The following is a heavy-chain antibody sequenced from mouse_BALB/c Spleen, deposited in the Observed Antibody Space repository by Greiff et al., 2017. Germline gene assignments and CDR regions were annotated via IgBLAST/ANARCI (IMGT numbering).Heavy chain of an antibody. D-gene: IGHD1-1*01. CDR2: ISNGGGST. V-gene: IGHV5-12-2*01. CDR3: ASSDYYGSSYVFAY. Sequence: EVKLMESGGGLVQPGGSLKLSCAASGFTFSSYTMSWVRQTPEKRLEWVAYISNGGGSTYYPDTVKGRFTISRDNAKNTLYLQMSSLKSEDTAMYYCASSDYYGSSYVFAYWGQGTLVTVSA. CDR1: GFTFSSYT. J-gene: IGHJ3*01.